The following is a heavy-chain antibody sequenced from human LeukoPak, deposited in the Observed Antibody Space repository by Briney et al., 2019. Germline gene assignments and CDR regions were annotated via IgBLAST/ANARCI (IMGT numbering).Heavy chain of an antibody. V-gene: IGHV1-3*01. D-gene: IGHD3-10*01. CDR1: GYTFTSYA. CDR2: INAGNGNT. J-gene: IGHJ4*02. CDR3: ARFSMVRGVMNY. Sequence: ASVKVSCKASGYTFTSYAMHWVRQAPGQRLEWMGWINAGNGNTKYSQKFQGRVTITRDTSASTAYMELSSLRSEDTAVYYCARFSMVRGVMNYWGQGTLVTVSS.